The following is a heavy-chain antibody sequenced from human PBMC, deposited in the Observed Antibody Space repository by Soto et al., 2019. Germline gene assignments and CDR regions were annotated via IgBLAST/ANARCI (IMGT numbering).Heavy chain of an antibody. V-gene: IGHV4-59*08. D-gene: IGHD3-10*01. CDR2: IYYSGST. CDR1: GGSISSYY. CDR3: ARLDLSITMVRGVMMSWFDP. Sequence: SETLSLTCTVSGGSISSYYWSWIRQPPGKGLEWIGYIYYSGSTNYNPSLKSRVTISVDTSKNQFSLKLSSVTAADTAVYYCARLDLSITMVRGVMMSWFDPWGQGTLVTVS. J-gene: IGHJ5*02.